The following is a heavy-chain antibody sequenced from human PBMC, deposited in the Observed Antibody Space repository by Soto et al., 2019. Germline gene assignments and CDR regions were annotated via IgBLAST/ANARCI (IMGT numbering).Heavy chain of an antibody. V-gene: IGHV3-23*01. D-gene: IGHD6-19*01. CDR1: GGSFGGYY. Sequence: ETLSLTCAVYGGSFGGYYGTWIRQPPGKGLEWVSAISGSGGSTYYADSVKGRFTISRDNSKNTLYLQMNSLRAEDTAVYYCASRSSGWYFDYWGQGTLVTVSS. CDR3: ASRSSGWYFDY. CDR2: ISGSGGST. J-gene: IGHJ4*02.